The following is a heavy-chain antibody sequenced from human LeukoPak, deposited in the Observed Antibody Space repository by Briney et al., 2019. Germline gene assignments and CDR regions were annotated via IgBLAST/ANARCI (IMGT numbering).Heavy chain of an antibody. D-gene: IGHD2-2*01. CDR2: IYYSGST. Sequence: SEALSLTCAVYGGSFNDYYWGWIRQPPGKGLEWIGSIYYSGSTYYNPSLKSRVTISVDTSKNQFSLKLSSVTAADTAVYYCARTSVVVPAAIVSWGQGTLVTVSS. J-gene: IGHJ4*02. CDR1: GGSFNDYY. V-gene: IGHV4-34*01. CDR3: ARTSVVVPAAIVS.